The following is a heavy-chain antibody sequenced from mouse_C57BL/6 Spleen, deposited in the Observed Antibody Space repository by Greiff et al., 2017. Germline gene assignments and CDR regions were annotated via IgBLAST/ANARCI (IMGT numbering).Heavy chain of an antibody. CDR2: ISDGGSYT. D-gene: IGHD2-5*01. V-gene: IGHV5-4*01. CDR1: GFTFSSYA. J-gene: IGHJ4*01. Sequence: EVQLQESGGGLVKPGGSLKLSCAASGFTFSSYAMSWVRQTPEKRLEWVATISDGGSYTYYPDNVKGRFTISRDNAKNNLYLQMSHLKSEVTAMYYCARTGYSKGYAMDYWGQGTSVTVSS. CDR3: ARTGYSKGYAMDY.